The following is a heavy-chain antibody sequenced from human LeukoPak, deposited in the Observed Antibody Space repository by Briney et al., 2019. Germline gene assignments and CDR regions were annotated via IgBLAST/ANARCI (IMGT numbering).Heavy chain of an antibody. J-gene: IGHJ4*02. CDR2: IKQDGSEK. V-gene: IGHV3-7*01. CDR3: ASRRRGDRSFDY. CDR1: GFTFSSYW. Sequence: GGSLRLSCAASGFTFSSYWMSWVRQAPGKGLGWVANIKQDGSEKYYVDSVKGRFTISGDNAKNSLYLQMNSLRAEDTAVYYCASRRRGDRSFDYWGQGTLVTVSS. D-gene: IGHD2-21*01.